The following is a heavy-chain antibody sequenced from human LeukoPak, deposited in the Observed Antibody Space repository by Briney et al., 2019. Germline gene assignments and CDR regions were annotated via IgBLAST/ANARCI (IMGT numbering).Heavy chain of an antibody. CDR1: GGSISSSNW. V-gene: IGHV4-4*02. CDR2: IYHSGST. Sequence: PSETLSLTCAVSGGSISSSNWWSWVRQPPGKGLEWIGEIYHSGSTNYNPSLKSRVTISVDKSKNQFSLKLSSVTAADTAVYYCARDNCSGGSCYSLSAFDIWGQGTMVTVSS. J-gene: IGHJ3*02. CDR3: ARDNCSGGSCYSLSAFDI. D-gene: IGHD2-15*01.